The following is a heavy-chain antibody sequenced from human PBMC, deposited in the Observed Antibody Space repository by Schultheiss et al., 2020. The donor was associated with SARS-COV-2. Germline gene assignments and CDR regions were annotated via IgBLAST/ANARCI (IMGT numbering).Heavy chain of an antibody. V-gene: IGHV1-69*13. J-gene: IGHJ4*02. CDR3: AREGVAAAGTFDY. D-gene: IGHD6-13*01. CDR1: GGTFSSYA. Sequence: SVKVSCKASGGTFSSYAISWVRQAPGQGLEWMGGIIPIFGTANYAQKFQGRVTITADECTSTAYMELSSLRSEDTAVYYCAREGVAAAGTFDYWGQGTLVTVSS. CDR2: IIPIFGTA.